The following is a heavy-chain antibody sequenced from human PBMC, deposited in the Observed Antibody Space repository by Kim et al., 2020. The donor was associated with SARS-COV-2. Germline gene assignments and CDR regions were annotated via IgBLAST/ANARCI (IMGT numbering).Heavy chain of an antibody. J-gene: IGHJ5*02. Sequence: GGSLRLSCAASGFTFSSYSMHWVRQAPGKGLEWVSSISSSSGSIYYADSLKGRFTTSRDNAENSLYLQMNSLRDEDTAVYFCARGVDTAMVSGGYNWFDP. D-gene: IGHD5-18*01. CDR1: GFTFSSYS. CDR2: ISSSSGSI. V-gene: IGHV3-21*01. CDR3: ARGVDTAMVSGGYNWFDP.